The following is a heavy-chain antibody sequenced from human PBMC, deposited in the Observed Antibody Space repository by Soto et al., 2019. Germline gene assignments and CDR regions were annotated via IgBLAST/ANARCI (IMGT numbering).Heavy chain of an antibody. J-gene: IGHJ3*02. CDR3: ARDVTGYYYGSGSYYDIDAFDI. CDR1: GFTFSSYW. CDR2: IKQDGSEK. Sequence: EVQLVESGGGLVQPGGSLRLSCAASGFTFSSYWMSWVRQAPGKGLEWVANIKQDGSEKYYVDSVKGRFTISRDNAKNXLYLQMNGLRAEDTAVYYCARDVTGYYYGSGSYYDIDAFDIWGQGTMVTVSS. V-gene: IGHV3-7*04. D-gene: IGHD3-10*01.